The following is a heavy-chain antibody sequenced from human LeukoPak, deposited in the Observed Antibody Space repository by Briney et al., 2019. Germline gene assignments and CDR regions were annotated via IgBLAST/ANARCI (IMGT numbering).Heavy chain of an antibody. CDR3: TTGNP. Sequence: GGSLRLSWLTSGFTFANASMSWVRQAPGKGLQWVGLIKSKTEGGTTFYAAPVKDRFRISRDDGRNTLYLQMNSLTVGDTGVYYCTTGNPWGQGTLVTVSS. J-gene: IGHJ5*02. CDR2: IKSKTEGGTT. V-gene: IGHV3-15*01. CDR1: GFTFANAS.